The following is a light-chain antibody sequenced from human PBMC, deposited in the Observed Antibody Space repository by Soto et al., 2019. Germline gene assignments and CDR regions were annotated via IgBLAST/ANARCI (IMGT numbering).Light chain of an antibody. J-gene: IGKJ4*01. CDR2: LAS. V-gene: IGKV3-20*01. CDR3: QQYRSLPLT. CDR1: QSLTNDY. Sequence: EIVLTQSPATLSLSPRERATLSCRASQSLTNDYLAWYQQKVGQAPRLLIYLASRRATGIPDRFSGSGSGTDFALTISRLEPEDFAVYFCQQYRSLPLTFGGGTKVDIK.